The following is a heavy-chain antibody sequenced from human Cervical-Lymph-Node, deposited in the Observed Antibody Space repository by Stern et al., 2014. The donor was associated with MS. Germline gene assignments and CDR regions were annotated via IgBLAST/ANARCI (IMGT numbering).Heavy chain of an antibody. CDR2: ISTYNGRT. CDR1: GYTFTNYG. Sequence: QVQLVASGAEVKKPGASVKVSCKPTGYTFTNYGISWVRQAPGQGLEWMGWISTYNGRTNYAQKLQGRLTMTRDTSTSTAYMDLRSLTSDDTAVYYCARRSGSYSFDYWGQGTLVTVSS. J-gene: IGHJ4*02. D-gene: IGHD1-26*01. CDR3: ARRSGSYSFDY. V-gene: IGHV1-18*01.